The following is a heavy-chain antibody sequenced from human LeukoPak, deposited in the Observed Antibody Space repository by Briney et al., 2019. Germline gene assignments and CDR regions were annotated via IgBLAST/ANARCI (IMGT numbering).Heavy chain of an antibody. V-gene: IGHV4-34*01. D-gene: IGHD4-11*01. CDR2: INHSGST. CDR3: AREPDYQDAFDI. CDR1: GGSFSGYY. Sequence: SETLSLTCAVYGGSFSGYYWSWIRQPPGKGLEWIGEINHSGSTNYNPSLKSRVTISVDTSKNQFSLKLSSVTAADTAVYYCAREPDYQDAFDIWGQGTMVTVSP. J-gene: IGHJ3*02.